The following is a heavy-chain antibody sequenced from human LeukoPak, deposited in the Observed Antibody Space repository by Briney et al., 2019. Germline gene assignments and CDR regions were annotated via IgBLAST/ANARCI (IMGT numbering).Heavy chain of an antibody. CDR2: ISSSGSTI. V-gene: IGHV3-11*04. J-gene: IGHJ6*03. CDR1: GFTFSDYY. Sequence: PGGSLRLSCAASGFTFSDYYMSWIRQAPGKGLEWVSYISSSGSTIYYADSVKGRFTISRDNAKNSLYLQMNSLRAEDTAVYYCARQVSYYYYYMDVWGKGTTVTVSS. CDR3: ARQVSYYYYYMDV.